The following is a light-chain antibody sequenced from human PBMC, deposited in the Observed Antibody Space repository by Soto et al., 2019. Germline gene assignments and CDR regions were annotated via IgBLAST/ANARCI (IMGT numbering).Light chain of an antibody. CDR3: QQRSNWPPIT. V-gene: IGKV3-11*01. CDR2: DAS. J-gene: IGKJ5*01. Sequence: EIVLTQSPGTPSLSPGEEATLSCRASQSVSSNLAWYQQKPGQAPRLLIYDASNRATGIPARFSGSGSGTDFTLTISSLEPEDFAVYYCQQRSNWPPITFGQGTRLEIK. CDR1: QSVSSN.